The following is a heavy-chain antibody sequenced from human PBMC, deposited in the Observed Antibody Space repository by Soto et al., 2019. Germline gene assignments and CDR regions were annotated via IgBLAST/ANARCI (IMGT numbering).Heavy chain of an antibody. J-gene: IGHJ6*02. CDR2: IIPIFGTA. V-gene: IGHV1-69*13. CDR1: GGTFSSYA. CDR3: ARGQGKSGRYYYYGMDV. Sequence: GASVKVSCKASGGTFSSYAISWVRQAPGQGLEWMGGIIPIFGTANYAQKFQGRVTITADESTSTDYMELSSLRSEDTAVYYCARGQGKSGRYYYYGMDVWGQGTTVTVSS.